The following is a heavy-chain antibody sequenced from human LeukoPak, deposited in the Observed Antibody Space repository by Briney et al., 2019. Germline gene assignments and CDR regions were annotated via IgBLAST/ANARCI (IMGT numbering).Heavy chain of an antibody. CDR3: ARVILSGLRYFDWLSSRYYFDY. Sequence: SETLSLTCTVSGGSISSYYWSWIRQPPGKGLEWIGEINHSGSTNYNPSLKSRVTISVDTSKNQFSLKLSSVTAADTAVYYCARVILSGLRYFDWLSSRYYFDYWGQGTLVTVSS. CDR2: INHSGST. V-gene: IGHV4-34*01. J-gene: IGHJ4*02. CDR1: GGSISSYY. D-gene: IGHD3-9*01.